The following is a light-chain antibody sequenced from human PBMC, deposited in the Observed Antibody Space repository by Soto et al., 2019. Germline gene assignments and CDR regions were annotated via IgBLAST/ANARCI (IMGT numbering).Light chain of an antibody. J-gene: IGKJ3*01. V-gene: IGKV1-12*01. Sequence: IQMTQSPSSVSASVGDTVTLSCQTSHGVSGWLAWYQQKPGKAPTLLIYTVSNLQSGVPSRFGGSGSGTDFSLTITNLQPEDLATYFCQQGKTFPFTFGPGTKVEVK. CDR1: HGVSGW. CDR3: QQGKTFPFT. CDR2: TVS.